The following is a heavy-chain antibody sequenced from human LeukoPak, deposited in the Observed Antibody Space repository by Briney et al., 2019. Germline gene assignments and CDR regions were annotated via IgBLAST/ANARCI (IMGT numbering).Heavy chain of an antibody. D-gene: IGHD4-17*01. CDR2: IYRGST. V-gene: IGHV4-59*01. CDR3: ARGGDYEIDY. CDR1: GVSIRTYY. Sequence: SETLSLTCTVSGVSIRTYYRNWIRQPPGKGPEWIGYIYRGSTNYNPSFESRVTISVDTSKNQFSLKLSSVTAADTAVYYCARGGDYEIDYWGQGILVTASS. J-gene: IGHJ4*02.